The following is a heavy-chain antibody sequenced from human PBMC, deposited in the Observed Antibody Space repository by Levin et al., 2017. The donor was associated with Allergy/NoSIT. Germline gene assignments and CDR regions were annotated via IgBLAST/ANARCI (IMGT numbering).Heavy chain of an antibody. CDR1: CGSFSGSY. V-gene: IGHV4-34*01. CDR2: INHSGST. D-gene: IGHD6-13*01. CDR3: ARSGAAAGTGAFDI. Sequence: SQTLSLTCAVYCGSFSGSYWSWIRQPPGKGLEWIGEINHSGSTNYNPSLKSRVTISVDTSKNQFSLKLSSVTAADTAVYYCARSGAAAGTGAFDIWGQGTMVTVSS. J-gene: IGHJ3*02.